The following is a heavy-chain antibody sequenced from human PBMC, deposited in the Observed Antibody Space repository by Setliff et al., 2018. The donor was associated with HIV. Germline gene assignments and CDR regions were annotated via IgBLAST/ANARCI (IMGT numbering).Heavy chain of an antibody. J-gene: IGHJ4*02. CDR3: AREGDGIDF. D-gene: IGHD2-21*02. V-gene: IGHV4-59*04. CDR1: GGSISSYY. CDR2: IHYTGNT. Sequence: ASETLSLTCTVSGGSISSYYWGWIRQPPGKGLEWVGTIHYTGNTYHNPSLKSRVTISVEASKNQISLKLTAVTAADSAVYYCAREGDGIDFWGQGTLVTVSS.